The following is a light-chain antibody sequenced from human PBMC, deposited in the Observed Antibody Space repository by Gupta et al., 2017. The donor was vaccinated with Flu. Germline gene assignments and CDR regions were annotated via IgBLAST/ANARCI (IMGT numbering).Light chain of an antibody. Sequence: ISCTRSGGSIATSYVKWYQQRPGSAPTTVIYEYSQRPSGVPDRFSGSIDSSSNTASLVIXGXKTDEEXDYYCQSSDNSNERWVFGRGTRLTVL. CDR2: EYS. V-gene: IGLV6-57*03. J-gene: IGLJ3*02. CDR1: GGSIATSY. CDR3: QSSDNSNERWV.